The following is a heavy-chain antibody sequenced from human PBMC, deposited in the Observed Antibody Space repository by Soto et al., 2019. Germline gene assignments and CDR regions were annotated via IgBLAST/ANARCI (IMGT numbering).Heavy chain of an antibody. Sequence: QVQLVQSGAEVKKPGSSVKVSCKASGGTFSSYAISWVRQAPGQGLEWMGGIIPIFGTANYAQKFQGRVTXXAXEXXSTAYMELSSLRSEDTAVYYCAREPYSSSRGYFDYWGQGTLVTVSS. CDR3: AREPYSSSRGYFDY. V-gene: IGHV1-69*12. CDR2: IIPIFGTA. D-gene: IGHD6-13*01. J-gene: IGHJ4*02. CDR1: GGTFSSYA.